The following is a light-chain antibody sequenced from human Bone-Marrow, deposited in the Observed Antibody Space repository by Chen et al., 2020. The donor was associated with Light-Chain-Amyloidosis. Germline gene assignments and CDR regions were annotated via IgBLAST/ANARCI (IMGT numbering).Light chain of an antibody. V-gene: IGLV3-25*03. CDR2: RDT. CDR3: QTADSSGTDEVI. CDR1: DLPTKY. J-gene: IGLJ2*01. Sequence: SYELTQPPSVSVSPGQTARITCSGDDLPTKYAYWYQQKPGQAPVLVIHRDTERPSGISEPFSGASSGTTGTLTISGAQAEDEADYHCQTADSSGTDEVIFGGGTKLTVL.